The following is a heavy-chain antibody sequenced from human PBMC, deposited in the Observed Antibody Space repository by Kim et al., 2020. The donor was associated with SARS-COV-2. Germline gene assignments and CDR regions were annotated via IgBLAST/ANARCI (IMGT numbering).Heavy chain of an antibody. D-gene: IGHD6-19*01. J-gene: IGHJ4*02. V-gene: IGHV3-30*02. CDR3: AKDIRVEAVDLVY. Sequence: YADSVKGRFTISRDNSKNTLYLQMNSLRDEDTAVYYCAKDIRVEAVDLVYWGQGTLVTVSS.